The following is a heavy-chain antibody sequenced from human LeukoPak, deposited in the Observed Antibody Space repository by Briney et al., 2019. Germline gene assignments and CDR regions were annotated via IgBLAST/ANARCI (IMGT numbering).Heavy chain of an antibody. V-gene: IGHV1-46*01. D-gene: IGHD4-17*01. CDR2: INPSGGRA. J-gene: IGHJ6*03. Sequence: GASVKVSCKASGYTLTSHYMHWVRQAPGQGPEWMGIINPSGGRATYAQKFQSRVNMTTDTSTSTVYMELSSLRSEDTAVYYCARDRYGAHYYYYYLDVWGKGTTVTVSS. CDR3: ARDRYGAHYYYYYLDV. CDR1: GYTLTSHY.